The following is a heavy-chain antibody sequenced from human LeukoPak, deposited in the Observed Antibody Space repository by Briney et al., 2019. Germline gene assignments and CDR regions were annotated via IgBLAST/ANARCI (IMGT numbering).Heavy chain of an antibody. Sequence: SETLSLTCAVYGGSFSDYYWSWIRQPPGKGLEWIGEINHSGTTNYSPALKSRVSISVDTSKNQFSLKLNSVTAADAAMYYCASHYSSGSYRYTGSFDSWGQGMLVNVSS. CDR2: INHSGTT. CDR3: ASHYSSGSYRYTGSFDS. CDR1: GGSFSDYY. J-gene: IGHJ4*02. V-gene: IGHV4-34*01. D-gene: IGHD3-16*02.